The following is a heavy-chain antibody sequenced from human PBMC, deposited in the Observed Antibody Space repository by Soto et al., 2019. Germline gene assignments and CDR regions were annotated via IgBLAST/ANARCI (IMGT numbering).Heavy chain of an antibody. CDR3: ARDSRWELPYDY. Sequence: PGGSLRRSCAASGFTFSSYGMHWVRQAPGKGLEWVAVIWYDGSNKYYADSVKGRFTISRDNSKNTLYLQMNSLRAEDTAVYYCARDSRWELPYDYWGQGTLVTVSS. CDR2: IWYDGSNK. J-gene: IGHJ4*02. CDR1: GFTFSSYG. D-gene: IGHD1-26*01. V-gene: IGHV3-33*01.